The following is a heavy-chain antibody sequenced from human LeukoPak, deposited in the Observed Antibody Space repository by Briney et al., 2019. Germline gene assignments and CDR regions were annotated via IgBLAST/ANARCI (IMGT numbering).Heavy chain of an antibody. J-gene: IGHJ4*02. D-gene: IGHD6-13*01. V-gene: IGHV4-59*01. Sequence: PSETLSLTCTVSGGSISDYYWSWIRQSPGKGLEWIGYIYHSGTTNYNPSLKSRVTISVDTSKNQFSLKLSSVTAADTAVYYCARDPGAAAESYWGQGTLVTVSS. CDR2: IYHSGTT. CDR1: GGSISDYY. CDR3: ARDPGAAAESY.